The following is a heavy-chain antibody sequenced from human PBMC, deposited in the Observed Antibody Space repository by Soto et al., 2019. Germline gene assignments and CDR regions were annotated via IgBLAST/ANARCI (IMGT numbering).Heavy chain of an antibody. J-gene: IGHJ5*02. Sequence: GASVKVCGKATGGTLSSYAISWARRAPGQGLEWMGGIIPIYGTANYAQKFQDRVTITADESTSTAYMELSSLTSEDTAVYYCARDLGGCSAGSCRHNWFDPWGQGTLVTVSS. CDR1: GGTLSSYA. CDR3: ARDLGGCSAGSCRHNWFDP. D-gene: IGHD2-15*01. CDR2: IIPIYGTA. V-gene: IGHV1-69*13.